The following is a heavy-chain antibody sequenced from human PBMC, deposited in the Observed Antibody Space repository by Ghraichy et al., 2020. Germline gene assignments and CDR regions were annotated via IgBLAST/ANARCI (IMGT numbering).Heavy chain of an antibody. CDR2: ITGSSITI. CDR3: ARLPLPRRAAVGDWYFDR. V-gene: IGHV3-48*01. J-gene: IGHJ2*01. CDR1: GFSFSDYS. D-gene: IGHD6-13*01. Sequence: GGSLRLSCEGSGFSFSDYSMIWVRLTPRKALEWVSYITGSSITIFYTDSVKGRLTISRDNAKNSLYLQMNSLRADDTAVYYCARLPLPRRAAVGDWYFDRWGRGTLVTVSS.